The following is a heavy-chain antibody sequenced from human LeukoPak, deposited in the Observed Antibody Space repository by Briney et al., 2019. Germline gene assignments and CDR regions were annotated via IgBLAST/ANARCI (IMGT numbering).Heavy chain of an antibody. V-gene: IGHV4-34*01. CDR3: ARNVGYYYGSGSYRDY. J-gene: IGHJ4*02. D-gene: IGHD3-10*01. CDR1: GGSFSGYY. Sequence: SETLSLTCAVYGGSFSGYYWSWFRQPPGKGLEWIGEINHSGSTNYNPSLKSRVTISVDTSKNQFSLKLSSVTAADTAVYYCARNVGYYYGSGSYRDYWGQGTLVTVSS. CDR2: INHSGST.